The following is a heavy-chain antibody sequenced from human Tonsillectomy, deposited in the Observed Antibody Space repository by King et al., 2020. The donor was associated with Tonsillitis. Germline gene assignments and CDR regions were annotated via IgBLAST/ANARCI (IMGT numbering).Heavy chain of an antibody. CDR3: ARGDCSSTSCYAGGWFDP. J-gene: IGHJ5*02. CDR1: GGSFSGYY. D-gene: IGHD2-2*01. CDR2: INHSGST. V-gene: IGHV4-34*01. Sequence: VKLQQWGAGLLKPSETLSLTCAVSGGSFSGYYWSWIRQPPGKGLEWIGEINHSGSTNYNPSLKSRVTISVDTSKNQFSLKLSSVTAADTAVYYCARGDCSSTSCYAGGWFDPWGQGTLVTVSS.